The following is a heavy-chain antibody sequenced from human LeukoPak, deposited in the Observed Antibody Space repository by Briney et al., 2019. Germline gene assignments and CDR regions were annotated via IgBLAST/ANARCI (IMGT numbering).Heavy chain of an antibody. V-gene: IGHV1-69*13. CDR2: IIPIFGTA. CDR3: ARVGGGYDSSGYYSLPFDI. CDR1: GGTFSSYA. Sequence: SVKVSCKASGGTFSSYAISWVRQAPGQGLEWMGGIIPIFGTANYAQKLQGRVTITADESASTAYMELSSLRSEDTAVYYCARVGGGYDSSGYYSLPFDIWGQGTMVTVSS. J-gene: IGHJ3*02. D-gene: IGHD3-22*01.